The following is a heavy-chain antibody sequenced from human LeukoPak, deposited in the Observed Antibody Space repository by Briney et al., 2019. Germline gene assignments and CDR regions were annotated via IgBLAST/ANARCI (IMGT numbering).Heavy chain of an antibody. CDR2: IGTAGDP. CDR3: ARSRQEAGMDV. V-gene: IGHV3-13*05. Sequence: PGGSLRLSCAASGFTFSSYDMHWVRQPTGKGLEWVSAIGTAGDPYYQGSVKGRFTISRENAKNSLCLQMNSLRAGDTAVYYCARSRQEAGMDVWGKGTTVTVSS. J-gene: IGHJ6*04. CDR1: GFTFSSYD.